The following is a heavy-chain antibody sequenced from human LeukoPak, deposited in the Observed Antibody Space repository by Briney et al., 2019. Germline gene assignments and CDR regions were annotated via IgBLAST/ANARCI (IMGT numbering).Heavy chain of an antibody. CDR1: GGSISSYY. CDR2: IYYSGST. Sequence: SETLSLTCTVSGGSISSYYWSWIRQPPGKGLEWIGYIYYSGSTNYNPSLKSRVTISVDTSKNQFSLKLSSVTAADTAVYYCASSKGGTLDYWGQGTLVTVSS. V-gene: IGHV4-59*01. J-gene: IGHJ4*02. CDR3: ASSKGGTLDY. D-gene: IGHD1-14*01.